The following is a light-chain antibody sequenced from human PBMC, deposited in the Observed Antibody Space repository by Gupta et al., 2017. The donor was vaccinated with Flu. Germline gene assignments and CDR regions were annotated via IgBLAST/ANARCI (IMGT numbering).Light chain of an antibody. CDR2: RND. CDR3: ATWDDSLSGWV. V-gene: IGLV1-47*01. J-gene: IGLJ3*02. CDR1: YSNLGSNY. Sequence: QSVLTQPTSASATPGQRVTITCSTSYSNLGSNYVFCYQQPPGTAPKILIYRNDQLPAGLHDLFSCTKSGTSASPATSGRRSEDEADYYCATWDDSLSGWVFGGGTKLTVL.